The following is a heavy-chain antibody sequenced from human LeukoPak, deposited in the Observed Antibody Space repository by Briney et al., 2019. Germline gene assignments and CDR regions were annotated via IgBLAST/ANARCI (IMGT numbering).Heavy chain of an antibody. Sequence: GGSLILSCAASGFTFSTSSLNWVRQAPGKGLEWVSYTGGGSTSTYYADSVKGRFNVSREDAKNSLYLQRNSLRDEDTSVCYCARDTRNWADLWGRGTLVTVSS. CDR1: GFTFSTSS. D-gene: IGHD2/OR15-2a*01. CDR2: TGGGSTST. CDR3: ARDTRNWADL. V-gene: IGHV3-48*02. J-gene: IGHJ5*02.